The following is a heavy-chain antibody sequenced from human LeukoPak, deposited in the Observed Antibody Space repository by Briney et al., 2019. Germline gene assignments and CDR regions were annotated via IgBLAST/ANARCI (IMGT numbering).Heavy chain of an antibody. J-gene: IGHJ6*03. V-gene: IGHV1-46*01. CDR3: ASATGRFLEWLDYYYMDV. D-gene: IGHD3-3*01. CDR1: EYTFTSYY. Sequence: ASVKVSCKASEYTFTSYYMHWVRQAPGQGLEWMGIINPSGGSTSYAQKFQGRVTMTRDMSTSTVYMELSSLRSEDTAVYYCASATGRFLEWLDYYYMDVWGKGTTVTVSS. CDR2: INPSGGST.